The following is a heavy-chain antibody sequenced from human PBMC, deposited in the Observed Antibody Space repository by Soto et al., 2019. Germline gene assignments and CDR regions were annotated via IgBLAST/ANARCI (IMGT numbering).Heavy chain of an antibody. CDR2: IYWDDDK. D-gene: IGHD6-19*01. CDR3: THRRLAVAARYFDY. V-gene: IGHV2-5*02. J-gene: IGHJ4*02. CDR1: GFSLSTSGEG. Sequence: QITLKESGPTLVKPTQTLTLTCSFSGFSLSTSGEGVGWIRQSPGKALEWLALIYWDDDKRYSPSLRSRLTVTKDTSKNQVVLTMTNMDPIDTATYYCTHRRLAVAARYFDYWGQGTLITVSS.